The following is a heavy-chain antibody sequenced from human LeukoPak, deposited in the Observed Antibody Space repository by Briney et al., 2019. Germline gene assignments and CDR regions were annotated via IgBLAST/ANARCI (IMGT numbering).Heavy chain of an antibody. V-gene: IGHV3-33*08. CDR2: IWFDGSKK. CDR3: ARDISWCFDY. D-gene: IGHD2-8*02. J-gene: IGHJ4*02. CDR1: GFTFSSYG. Sequence: PGGSLRLSCSASGFTFSSYGMHWVRQAPGRGLEWVAFIWFDGSKKYYADSVKGRFAISRDNSKNTLYLQMNSLRAEDTAVYYCARDISWCFDYWGQGTLVTVSS.